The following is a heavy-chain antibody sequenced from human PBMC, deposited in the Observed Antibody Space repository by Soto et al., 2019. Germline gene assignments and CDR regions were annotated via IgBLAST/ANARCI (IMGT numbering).Heavy chain of an antibody. CDR3: ARDYSYRLDS. CDR1: GFTFSSYW. Sequence: EVQLVESGGGLVQPGGSLRLSCTASGFTFSSYWMHWVRQAPGKGLVWVSRMNSDGSSSTYADSVNGRVTISRDNAKNTLYLQMNSLRAEDTAVYYGARDYSYRLDSWGQGTLVTGSS. J-gene: IGHJ4*02. CDR2: MNSDGSSS. V-gene: IGHV3-74*01. D-gene: IGHD5-18*01.